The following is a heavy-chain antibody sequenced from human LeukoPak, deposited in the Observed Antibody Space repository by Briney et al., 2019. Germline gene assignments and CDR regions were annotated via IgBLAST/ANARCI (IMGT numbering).Heavy chain of an antibody. CDR2: VDHTGST. D-gene: IGHD3-10*01. V-gene: IGHV4-59*01. Sequence: PSETLSLTCSVSDDSITMYYWTWIRQPPGKGLEWIGYVDHTGSTNFNPSLNGRVSISRDTTKNLFSLRLRSVTAADTAVYYCARDSPYYYGSGSATYYMDVWGKGTTVTIS. CDR1: DDSITMYY. CDR3: ARDSPYYYGSGSATYYMDV. J-gene: IGHJ6*03.